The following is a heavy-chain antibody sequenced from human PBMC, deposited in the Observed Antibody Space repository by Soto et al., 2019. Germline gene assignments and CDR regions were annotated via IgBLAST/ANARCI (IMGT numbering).Heavy chain of an antibody. CDR3: ARDRASYYDFPHYYYMDV. J-gene: IGHJ6*03. V-gene: IGHV1-69*08. Sequence: VQLVQSGAEVKKPGSSVKVSCKASGGTFSSYTISWVRQAPGQGLEWMGRIIPILGIANYAQKFQGRVTITADKTTTTAYMELSSLRSEDTAVYYCARDRASYYDFPHYYYMDVWGRGTTVIVSS. CDR1: GGTFSSYT. CDR2: IIPILGIA. D-gene: IGHD3-3*01.